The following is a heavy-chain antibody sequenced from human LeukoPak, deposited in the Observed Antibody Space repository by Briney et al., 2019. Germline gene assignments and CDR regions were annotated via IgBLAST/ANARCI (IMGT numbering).Heavy chain of an antibody. CDR3: ARGSPVADY. Sequence: KPSETLSLTCIITDGSISSHYWSWIRQPPGRGLEWIGYIHYSGESNYNPSLRSRATISLDTSNNQFSLRLRSVTAADMAVYYCARGSPVADYWGQGTLVTVSS. V-gene: IGHV4-59*11. D-gene: IGHD6-19*01. CDR1: DGSISSHY. J-gene: IGHJ4*02. CDR2: IHYSGES.